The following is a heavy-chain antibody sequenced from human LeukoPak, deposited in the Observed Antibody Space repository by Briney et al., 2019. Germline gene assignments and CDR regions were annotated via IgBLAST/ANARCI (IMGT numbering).Heavy chain of an antibody. V-gene: IGHV3-7*01. D-gene: IGHD5-24*01. CDR2: IKHDESEK. Sequence: GGSLRLSCAASGFTFSSYWMTWVRQPPGKGLEWVANIKHDESEKYYVDSVKGRFTISRDNANNSLYLQMNSLRAEDTAVYYRARDFSDQLITGERWLQFSGHAFDIWGQGTLFTVSS. CDR1: GFTFSSYW. CDR3: ARDFSDQLITGERWLQFSGHAFDI. J-gene: IGHJ3*02.